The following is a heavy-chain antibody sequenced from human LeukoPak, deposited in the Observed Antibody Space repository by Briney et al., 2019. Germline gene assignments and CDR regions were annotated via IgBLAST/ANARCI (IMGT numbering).Heavy chain of an antibody. CDR1: GYNFVSYG. Sequence: GASVKVSCKTSGYNFVSYGISWLRQAPGQGLEWMGWISNNNGDTHYAQKLQGRVIMTTDTSTTTAYMELRSLRSDDTAVYYCARDEESGYPLDYWGQGTLVTVSS. V-gene: IGHV1-18*01. CDR2: ISNNNGDT. CDR3: ARDEESGYPLDY. D-gene: IGHD3-3*01. J-gene: IGHJ4*02.